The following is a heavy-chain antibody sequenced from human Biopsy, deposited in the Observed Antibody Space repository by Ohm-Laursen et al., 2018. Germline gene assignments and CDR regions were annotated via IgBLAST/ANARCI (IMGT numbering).Heavy chain of an antibody. V-gene: IGHV3-11*01. CDR2: ISSGGTTI. CDR1: GFPFSDYY. D-gene: IGHD4-23*01. J-gene: IGHJ6*02. Sequence: GSLRLSCAASGFPFSDYYMRWIRQAPGKGLEWVSYISSGGTTIYYADSVKGRLTISRDNAKNSLYLQMNSLRADDTAVYYCARDTRWSPYHMDVWGQGTTVTVSS. CDR3: ARDTRWSPYHMDV.